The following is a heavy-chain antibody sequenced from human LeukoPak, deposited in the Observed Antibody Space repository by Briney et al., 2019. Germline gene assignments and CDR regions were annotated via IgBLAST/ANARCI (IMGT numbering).Heavy chain of an antibody. CDR2: IASSGSTI. CDR3: ARGGWHYVFNY. V-gene: IGHV3-48*03. J-gene: IGHJ4*02. Sequence: SGGSLRLSCAASGFTFNTYGMNWVRQAPGKGLEWLAYIASSGSTIYYADYVKGRFTISRDNAKNSLYLQMNSLRADDTAVYYCARGGWHYVFNYWGQGTLVTVSS. D-gene: IGHD6-19*01. CDR1: GFTFNTYG.